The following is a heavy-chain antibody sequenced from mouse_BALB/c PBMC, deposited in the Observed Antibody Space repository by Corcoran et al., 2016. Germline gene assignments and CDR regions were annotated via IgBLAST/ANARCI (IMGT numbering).Heavy chain of an antibody. CDR1: GFNIKDTY. CDR2: IDPASGNT. D-gene: IGHD1-1*01. Sequence: EVQLQQSGAELVKPGASVKLSCTASGFNIKDTYMHWVKQRPEQGLEWIGRIDPASGNTKYDPKFQGKATITADTSSNTAYLQLSSLTSEDTAVYYCARRDYGSSSSWFAYWGQGTLVTVSA. CDR3: ARRDYGSSSSWFAY. J-gene: IGHJ3*01. V-gene: IGHV14-3*02.